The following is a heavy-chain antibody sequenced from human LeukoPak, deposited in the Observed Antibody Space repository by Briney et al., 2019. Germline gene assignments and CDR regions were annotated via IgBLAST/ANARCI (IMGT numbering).Heavy chain of an antibody. V-gene: IGHV3-23*01. D-gene: IGHD5-12*01. CDR2: ISGSGGST. J-gene: IGHJ4*02. Sequence: GGSLRLSCAASGFTFSSYAMSWVRQAPGKGLEWVSAISGSGGSTYYADSVKGRFTISRDNSKNTLYLQMNILRAEDTAVYYCAREEDGYLYFDYWGQGTLVTVSS. CDR3: AREEDGYLYFDY. CDR1: GFTFSSYA.